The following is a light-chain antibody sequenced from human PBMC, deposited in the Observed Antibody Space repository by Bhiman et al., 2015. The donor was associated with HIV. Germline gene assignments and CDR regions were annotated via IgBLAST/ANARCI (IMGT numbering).Light chain of an antibody. Sequence: QSVLTQPPSVSGAPGQRVTISCTGRSSNIGAGYDVHWYQQLPGTAPKLLIYGNSNRPSGVPDRFSGSKSGTSASLAITGLQAEDEADYYCQSYDTSLRGPVFGGGTKLTVL. J-gene: IGLJ3*02. CDR1: SSNIGAGYD. CDR3: QSYDTSLRGPV. CDR2: GNS. V-gene: IGLV1-40*01.